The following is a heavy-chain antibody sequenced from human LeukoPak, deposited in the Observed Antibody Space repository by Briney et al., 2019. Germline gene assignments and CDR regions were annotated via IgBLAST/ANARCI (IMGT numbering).Heavy chain of an antibody. CDR3: ARAQVWSWFHT. D-gene: IGHD3-10*01. CDR2: IYYGGST. V-gene: IGHV4-59*12. J-gene: IGHJ3*02. Sequence: SETLSLTCTVSGGSISSYYWSWIRKPPGQGLERIGYIYYGGSTYYHPSLKSRVTISVDTSKNQLSLKMSSVTAADTAVYYCARAQVWSWFHTWGQGTMVTVPS. CDR1: GGSISSYY.